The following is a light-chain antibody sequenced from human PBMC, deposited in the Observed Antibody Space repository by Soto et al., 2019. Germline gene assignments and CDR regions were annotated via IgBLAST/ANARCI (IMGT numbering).Light chain of an antibody. CDR3: QQYGSSPWT. V-gene: IGKV3-20*01. Sequence: EIVMTQSPATLSVSPGERATLSCRAGQSVSINLAWYQQKPGQAPRLLIYGASSRATGIPDRFSGSGSGTDFTLTISRLEPEDFAVYYCQQYGSSPWTFGQGTKVDIK. CDR1: QSVSIN. CDR2: GAS. J-gene: IGKJ1*01.